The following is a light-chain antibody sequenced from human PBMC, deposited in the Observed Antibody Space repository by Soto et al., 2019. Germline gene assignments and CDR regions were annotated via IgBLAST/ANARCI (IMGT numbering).Light chain of an antibody. V-gene: IGKV1-9*01. CDR3: QQHDSYPVT. CDR1: QGISSY. J-gene: IGKJ4*01. CDR2: TAS. Sequence: DIQLTQSPSFLSASVGDRVTITCRASQGISSYLAWYQQKPGKAPNLLIYTASTLQSGVPSRFSGSGSGTEFTLTFSSLQPKDFATYYCQQHDSYPVTFGGGTKVEIK.